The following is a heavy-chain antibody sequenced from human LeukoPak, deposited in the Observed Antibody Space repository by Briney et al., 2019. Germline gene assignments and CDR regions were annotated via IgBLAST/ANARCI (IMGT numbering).Heavy chain of an antibody. J-gene: IGHJ4*02. Sequence: ASVKVSCKASGFTFTSSALQWVRQARGQRLEWIGWIVVGSGNANYAQKFQERVTITRDMSRSTAYMELSSLRSEDTAVYYCAADRGYGSGTYYNYWGLGTLVTVSS. V-gene: IGHV1-58*01. CDR2: IVVGSGNA. D-gene: IGHD3-10*01. CDR1: GFTFTSSA. CDR3: AADRGYGSGTYYNY.